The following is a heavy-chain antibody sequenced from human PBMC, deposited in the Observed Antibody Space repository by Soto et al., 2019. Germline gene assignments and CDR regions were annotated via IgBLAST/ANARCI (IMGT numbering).Heavy chain of an antibody. V-gene: IGHV3-21*01. D-gene: IGHD1-26*01. CDR3: ARTLSGSSSYYFDY. J-gene: IGHJ4*02. CDR1: GFTFSSYS. CDR2: ISSSSSYI. Sequence: GGSLRLSCAASGFTFSSYSMNWVRQAPGKGLEWVSSISSSSSYIYHADSVKGRFTISRDNAKNSLYLQMNSLRAEDTAVYYCARTLSGSSSYYFDYWGQGTLVTVS.